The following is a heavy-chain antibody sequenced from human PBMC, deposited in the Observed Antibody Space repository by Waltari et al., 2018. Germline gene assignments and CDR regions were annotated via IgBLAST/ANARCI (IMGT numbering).Heavy chain of an antibody. V-gene: IGHV3-48*04. CDR1: GFTFSSYS. J-gene: IGHJ3*01. Sequence: EAQLVESGGGLVQPGGSLILSCAASGFTFSSYSMNWVRQAPGKGLEWISYIISTSSSIYYADSVRGRFTISRDNAKNSLYLQMNSLRAEDTAVYYCAREAYSSSWFFDLWGQGTVVTVSS. CDR2: IISTSSSI. D-gene: IGHD6-13*01. CDR3: AREAYSSSWFFDL.